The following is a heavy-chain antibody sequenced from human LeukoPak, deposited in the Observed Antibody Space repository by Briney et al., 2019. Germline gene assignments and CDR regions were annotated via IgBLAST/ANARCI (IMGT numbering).Heavy chain of an antibody. V-gene: IGHV1-69*04. D-gene: IGHD6-19*01. J-gene: IGHJ4*02. CDR1: GGTFSSYA. CDR2: IIPIFGIA. CDR3: ARDPGSGWPRY. Sequence: SVKVSCKASGGTFSSYAISWVRQAPGQGLEWMGRIIPIFGIANYAQKFQGRVTITADKSTSTAYMGLSSLRSEDTAVYYCARDPGSGWPRYWGQGTLVTVSS.